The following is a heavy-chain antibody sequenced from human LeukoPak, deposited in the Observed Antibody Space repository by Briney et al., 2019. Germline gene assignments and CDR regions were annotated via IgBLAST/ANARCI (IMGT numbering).Heavy chain of an antibody. CDR1: GFTFSSYS. J-gene: IGHJ4*02. Sequence: PGGSLRLSCAASGFTFSSYSMNWVRQAPGKGLEWVSSISSSSSYIYYADSVKGRFTISRDNAKNSLYLQMNSLRAEDTAVYYCASRYYYDSSGYYLDYWGQGTLVTVSS. CDR3: ASRYYYDSSGYYLDY. V-gene: IGHV3-21*01. CDR2: ISSSSSYI. D-gene: IGHD3-22*01.